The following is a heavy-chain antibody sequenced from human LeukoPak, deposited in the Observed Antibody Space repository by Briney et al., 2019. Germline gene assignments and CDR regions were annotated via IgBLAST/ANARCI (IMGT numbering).Heavy chain of an antibody. D-gene: IGHD2-2*01. Sequence: SETLSLTCAVYGGSFSDYYWNWIRQPPGKGLEWIGEINHSGTTNYNPSLKSRVTISVDTSKDQFSLRLSAVTAADTAVYHCARGLRLPSRSAPAVPHVWAKGTTVTVSA. CDR1: GGSFSDYY. CDR2: INHSGTT. V-gene: IGHV4-34*01. CDR3: ARGLRLPSRSAPAVPHV. J-gene: IGHJ6*04.